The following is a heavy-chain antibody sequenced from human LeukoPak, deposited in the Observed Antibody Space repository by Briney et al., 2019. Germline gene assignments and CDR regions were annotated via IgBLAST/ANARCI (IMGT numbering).Heavy chain of an antibody. CDR3: AKAQGGYSYSQAGYYYYMDV. D-gene: IGHD5-18*01. V-gene: IGHV3-33*06. CDR1: GFTFDDYG. CDR2: IWYDGSNK. J-gene: IGHJ6*03. Sequence: PGGSLRLSCAASGFTFDDYGMHWVRQAPGKGLEWVAVIWYDGSNKYYADSVKGRFTISRDNSKNTLYLQMNSLRAEDTAVYYCAKAQGGYSYSQAGYYYYMDVWGKGTTVTVSS.